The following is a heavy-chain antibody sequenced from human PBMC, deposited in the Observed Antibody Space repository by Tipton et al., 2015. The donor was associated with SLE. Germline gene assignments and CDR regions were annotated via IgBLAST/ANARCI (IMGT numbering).Heavy chain of an antibody. J-gene: IGHJ6*02. Sequence: TLSLTCTVSGASINSYYWSWIRKPPGKGLEWIGFVYYSGTHSNPSLKSRVTISLDSAKNQFSLKLTSVTAADTAVYYCARVVAVAGIHYYSVDIWGQGTTVTVSS. CDR2: VYYSGT. CDR1: GASINSYY. CDR3: ARVVAVAGIHYYSVDI. V-gene: IGHV4-59*08. D-gene: IGHD6-19*01.